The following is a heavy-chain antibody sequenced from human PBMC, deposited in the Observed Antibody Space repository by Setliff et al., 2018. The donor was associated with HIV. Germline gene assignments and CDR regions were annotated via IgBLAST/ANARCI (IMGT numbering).Heavy chain of an antibody. Sequence: KPSETLSLTCSVSGGSIGSDGYFWNWIRQHPGKGLEWIGCIYKNGNTYYNPSLKSRITLSVDTSKNQFSLRLTSVTASDTAVYYCARIQWLVPGGWFDPWGQGTLVTVSS. V-gene: IGHV4-39*01. CDR1: GGSIGSDGYF. D-gene: IGHD6-19*01. J-gene: IGHJ5*02. CDR2: IYKNGNT. CDR3: ARIQWLVPGGWFDP.